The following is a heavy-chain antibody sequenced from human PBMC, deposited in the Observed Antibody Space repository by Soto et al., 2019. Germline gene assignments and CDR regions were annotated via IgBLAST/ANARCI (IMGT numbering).Heavy chain of an antibody. CDR2: IYPGDSDT. D-gene: IGHD2-2*01. Sequence: AALKISCKGAGYSFTRYWSVSVRQMPGKGLEWMGIIYPGDSDTRYSPSFQGQVTISADKSISTAYLQWSSLKASDTAMYYCASSYATDAFDIWGQGTMVTVSS. V-gene: IGHV5-51*01. CDR1: GYSFTRYW. J-gene: IGHJ3*02. CDR3: ASSYATDAFDI.